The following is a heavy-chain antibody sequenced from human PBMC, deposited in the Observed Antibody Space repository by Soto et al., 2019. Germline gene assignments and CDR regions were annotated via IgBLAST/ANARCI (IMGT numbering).Heavy chain of an antibody. CDR3: PRGIDVGATSWHFDL. D-gene: IGHD1-26*01. CDR2: ISYDGSKK. CDR1: GFTFSSYG. Sequence: QVQLVESGGGVVQPGRSLRLSCAASGFTFSSYGMHWVRQAPGKGLEWVAVISYDGSKKDYADSVKGRFTISRDNSKNTLYLQMNSLRADDTAVYYCPRGIDVGATSWHFDLWGRGTLVTVSS. V-gene: IGHV3-30*03. J-gene: IGHJ2*01.